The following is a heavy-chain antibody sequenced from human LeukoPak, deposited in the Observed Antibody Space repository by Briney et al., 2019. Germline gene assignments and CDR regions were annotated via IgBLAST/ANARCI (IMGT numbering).Heavy chain of an antibody. J-gene: IGHJ4*02. CDR3: ARYVGYSIGYYPLDY. CDR1: GYTFTSYG. CDR2: ISAYNGNT. D-gene: IGHD3-22*01. Sequence: VASVKVSCKASGYTFTSYGISWVRQAPGQGLEWMGWISAYNGNTNYAQKLQGRVTMTTDTSTSTAYMELRSLRSDDTAVYYCARYVGYSIGYYPLDYWGQGTLVTVSS. V-gene: IGHV1-18*01.